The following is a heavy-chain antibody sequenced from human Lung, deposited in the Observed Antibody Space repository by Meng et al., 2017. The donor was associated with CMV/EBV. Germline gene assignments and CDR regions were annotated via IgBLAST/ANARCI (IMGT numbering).Heavy chain of an antibody. CDR3: AFSSGADDGSGSRDY. V-gene: IGHV4-39*01. CDR2: MYYSANT. D-gene: IGHD3-10*01. Sequence: SXTXSLXCTVSGDSITSSSYYWGWIRQPPRKGLEWIGSMYYSANTYYNPSLKSRVTISVDTSQNQFSLTLTSVTAADTAVYYCAFSSGADDGSGSRDYWGQGTLVTVSS. CDR1: GDSITSSSYY. J-gene: IGHJ4*02.